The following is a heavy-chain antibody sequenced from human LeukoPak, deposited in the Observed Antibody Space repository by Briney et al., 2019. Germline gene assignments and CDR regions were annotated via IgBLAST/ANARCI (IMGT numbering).Heavy chain of an antibody. CDR1: EFTFSRDW. J-gene: IGHJ4*02. CDR2: ISDDGSIT. CDR3: ARRFYEYNVYDRHFDS. V-gene: IGHV3-74*03. D-gene: IGHD3-16*01. Sequence: GGSLRLSCADSEFTFSRDWMHWVRQAPGKGPEWVSRISDDGSITTYADSVQGRFTISRDNAKSTVFLQMNSLRVEDTAVYFCARRFYEYNVYDRHFDSWGQGILVTVSS.